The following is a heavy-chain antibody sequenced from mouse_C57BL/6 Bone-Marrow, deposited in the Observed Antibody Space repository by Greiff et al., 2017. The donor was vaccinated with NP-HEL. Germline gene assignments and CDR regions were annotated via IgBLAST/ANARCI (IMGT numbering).Heavy chain of an antibody. J-gene: IGHJ3*01. CDR3: ARNLLPGAWFAD. V-gene: IGHV1-80*01. CDR2: IYPGDGDT. Sequence: QVQLQQSGAELVKPGASVKISCKASGYAFSSYWMNWVKQRPGKGLAWIGQIYPGDGDTNYNGKFKGKATLTADKSSSTAYMQLSSLTSEDSAVYFCARNLLPGAWFADWGQGTLVTVSA. CDR1: GYAFSSYW. D-gene: IGHD2-1*01.